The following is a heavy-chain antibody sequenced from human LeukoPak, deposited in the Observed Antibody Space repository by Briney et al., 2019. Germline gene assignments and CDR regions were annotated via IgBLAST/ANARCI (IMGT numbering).Heavy chain of an antibody. CDR1: GFTFSTYW. V-gene: IGHV3-74*01. D-gene: IGHD2-2*01. CDR3: ARENLGLPAAIPLNWFDP. J-gene: IGHJ5*02. CDR2: INSDGSST. Sequence: GGSLRLSCAASGFTFSTYWMHWVRQAPGKGLGWVSRINSDGSSTSSADSVKGRFPISRYNSKNTLYLQMNSLRAEDTAVYYCARENLGLPAAIPLNWFDPWGQGTLVTVSS.